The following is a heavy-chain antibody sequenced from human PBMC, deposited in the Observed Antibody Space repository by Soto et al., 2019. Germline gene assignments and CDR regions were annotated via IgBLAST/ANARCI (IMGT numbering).Heavy chain of an antibody. CDR1: GFNFRRYG. CDR3: AKDSVEGGDIVVMVYASTWFAP. V-gene: IGHV3-30*18. J-gene: IGHJ5*02. CDR2: ISYDGSNK. Sequence: GGTLRLSCAASGFNFRRYGMHWVRQAPGKWLEWVAVISYDGSNKYYGDSVKGRFTISRDDSKNTLNLQMNSLRSEDTAMYYCAKDSVEGGDIVVMVYASTWFAPGGQGT. D-gene: IGHD2-8*01.